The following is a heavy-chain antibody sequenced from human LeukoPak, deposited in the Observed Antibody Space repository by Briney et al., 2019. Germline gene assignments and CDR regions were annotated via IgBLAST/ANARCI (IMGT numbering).Heavy chain of an antibody. D-gene: IGHD3-9*01. CDR2: ISAYNGNT. CDR3: ARDAPKLRYFDSGWFDP. CDR1: GYTFTSYG. J-gene: IGHJ5*02. V-gene: IGHV1-18*01. Sequence: GASGKVSCKASGYTFTSYGISWVRQAPGQGLEWMGWISAYNGNTNYAQKLQGRVTMTTDTSTSTAYMELRSLRSDDTAVYYCARDAPKLRYFDSGWFDPWGQGTLVTVSS.